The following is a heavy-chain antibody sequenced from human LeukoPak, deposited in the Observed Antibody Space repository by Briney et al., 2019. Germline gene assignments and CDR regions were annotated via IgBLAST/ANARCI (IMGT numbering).Heavy chain of an antibody. CDR1: GFTFSSCV. J-gene: IGHJ4*02. CDR3: VKRHCSSTHCYGFDY. D-gene: IGHD2-2*01. CDR2: ISGSGGST. V-gene: IGHV3-23*01. Sequence: QPGGSLRLSCTTSGFTFSSCVMAWVRQAPGKGLEWVSSISGSGGSTYYADSVKGRFTISRDNSMNTLDLQMNSLRADDTAIYYCVKRHCSSTHCYGFDYWGQGTLVTVSS.